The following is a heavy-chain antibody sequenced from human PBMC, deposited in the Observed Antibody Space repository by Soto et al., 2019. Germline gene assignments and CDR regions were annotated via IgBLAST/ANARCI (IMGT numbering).Heavy chain of an antibody. CDR3: ARFEVPADSHHYYYGMDV. D-gene: IGHD2-2*01. CDR1: GFTFSGYG. Sequence: PGGSLRLSCAASGFTFSGYGMHWVRQAPGKGLEWVAVIWYDGSNKYYAGSVKGRFTISRDNSKNTLYLQMNSLRAEDTAVYYCARFEVPADSHHYYYGMDVCGQGTTVTVYS. CDR2: IWYDGSNK. V-gene: IGHV3-33*01. J-gene: IGHJ6*02.